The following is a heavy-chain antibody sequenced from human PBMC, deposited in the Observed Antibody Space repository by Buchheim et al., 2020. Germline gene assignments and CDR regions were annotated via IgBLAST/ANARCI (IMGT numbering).Heavy chain of an antibody. D-gene: IGHD3-9*01. CDR3: ASTPQLRYFDWLSYYGMDV. CDR2: IYSGGST. V-gene: IGHV3-66*01. CDR1: GFTVSSNY. Sequence: EVQLVESGGGLVQPGGSLRLSCAASGFTVSSNYMSWVRQAPGKGLEWVSVIYSGGSTYYADSVKGRFTISRANSKNTLYLQMNSLRAEDTAVYYCASTPQLRYFDWLSYYGMDVWGQGTT. J-gene: IGHJ6*02.